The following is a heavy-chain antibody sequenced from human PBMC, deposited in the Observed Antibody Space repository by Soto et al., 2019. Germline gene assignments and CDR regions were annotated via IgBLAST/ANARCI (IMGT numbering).Heavy chain of an antibody. Sequence: PGGSLRLSCAASGFTFSSYAMHWVRQAPGKGLEWVAVISYAGSNKYYADSVKGRFTISRDNSKNTLYLQMNSLRAEDTAVYYCARDFYGDYEGGCAYWGQGALVTVSS. CDR1: GFTFSSYA. CDR3: ARDFYGDYEGGCAY. J-gene: IGHJ4*02. D-gene: IGHD4-17*01. V-gene: IGHV3-30-3*01. CDR2: ISYAGSNK.